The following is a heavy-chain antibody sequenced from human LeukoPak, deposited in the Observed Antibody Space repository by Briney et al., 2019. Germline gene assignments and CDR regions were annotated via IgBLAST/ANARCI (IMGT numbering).Heavy chain of an antibody. J-gene: IGHJ4*02. D-gene: IGHD4-17*01. CDR2: IHYSGST. Sequence: SETLSLTCTVSGGSISSYYWSWIRQPPGKGLEWIGCIHYSGSTNYNPSLKSRVTMSVDTSKNQFSLVLRSVTAADTAVYYCVRGGPPTVTRFDYWGQGALVSVS. V-gene: IGHV4-59*01. CDR3: VRGGPPTVTRFDY. CDR1: GGSISSYY.